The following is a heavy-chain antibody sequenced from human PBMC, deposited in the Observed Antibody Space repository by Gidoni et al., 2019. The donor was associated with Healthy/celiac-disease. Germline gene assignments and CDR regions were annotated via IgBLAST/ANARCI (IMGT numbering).Heavy chain of an antibody. CDR1: GFTFSSYS. D-gene: IGHD2-15*01. CDR2: ISSSSSTI. Sequence: EVQLVESGGGLVQPGGSLRLSCAASGFTFSSYSMNWVRQAPGKGLEWVSYISSSSSTIYYADSVKGRFTISRDNAKNSLYLQMNSLRDEDTAVYYCARDKRYCSGGSCYPSMGYGMDVWGQGTTVTVSS. J-gene: IGHJ6*02. CDR3: ARDKRYCSGGSCYPSMGYGMDV. V-gene: IGHV3-48*02.